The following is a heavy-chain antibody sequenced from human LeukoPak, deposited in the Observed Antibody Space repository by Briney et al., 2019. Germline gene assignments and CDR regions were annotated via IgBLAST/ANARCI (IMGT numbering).Heavy chain of an antibody. CDR1: GGTFSSYA. J-gene: IGHJ1*01. D-gene: IGHD3-22*01. V-gene: IGHV1-69*04. Sequence: SVTVSCKASGGTFSSYAISWVRQAPGQGLEWMGRIIPILGIANYAQKFQGRVTITADKSTSTAYMELSSLRSEDTAVYYCARGSRGYYDSGGYYRYFQHWGQGTLVTVSS. CDR2: IIPILGIA. CDR3: ARGSRGYYDSGGYYRYFQH.